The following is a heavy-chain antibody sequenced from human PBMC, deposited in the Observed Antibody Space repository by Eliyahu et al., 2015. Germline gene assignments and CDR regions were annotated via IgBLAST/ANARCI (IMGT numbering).Heavy chain of an antibody. CDR1: GGILRSYS. D-gene: IGHD4-17*01. CDR3: ARGPYGDPLGY. Sequence: QVQLVQXGAEXKKPGSSXKVSXKASGGILRSYSISWVXQAPGQGLEWMGGIIMFGTENYAQKFQGRVTITADDSTYTTYMELSGLRSEDTAVYYCARGPYGDPLGYWGQGTLVIVSS. V-gene: IGHV1-69*01. J-gene: IGHJ4*02. CDR2: IIMFGTE.